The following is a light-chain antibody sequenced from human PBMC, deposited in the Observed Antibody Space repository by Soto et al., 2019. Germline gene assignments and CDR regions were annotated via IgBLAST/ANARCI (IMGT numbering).Light chain of an antibody. J-gene: IGLJ2*01. CDR2: DVS. Sequence: QSVLTQPASVSGSPGQSITISCTGTSSDVGGYNYVSWYQQHPGKAPKLLIYDVSNRPSGVSNRFSGSKSGNTASLTISGLHDADEADYDCSSYTSSSTRVFGGGTKLTVL. CDR3: SSYTSSSTRV. CDR1: SSDVGGYNY. V-gene: IGLV2-14*01.